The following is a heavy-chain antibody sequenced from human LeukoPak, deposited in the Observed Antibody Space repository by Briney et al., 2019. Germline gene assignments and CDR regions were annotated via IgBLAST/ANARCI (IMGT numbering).Heavy chain of an antibody. CDR2: INPNSGGT. Sequence: GASVKVSCKASGYTFTGYYMHWVRQAPGQGLEWMGWINPNSGGTNYAQKFQGRVTMTRDTSISTAYMELSRLRSDDTAVYYCARVDWNDLGGFDYWGQGTLVTVSS. J-gene: IGHJ4*02. CDR3: ARVDWNDLGGFDY. D-gene: IGHD1-1*01. V-gene: IGHV1-2*02. CDR1: GYTFTGYY.